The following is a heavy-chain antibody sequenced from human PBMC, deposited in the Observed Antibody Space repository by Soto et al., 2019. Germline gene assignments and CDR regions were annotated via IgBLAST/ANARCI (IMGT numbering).Heavy chain of an antibody. J-gene: IGHJ4*02. V-gene: IGHV4-30-4*01. D-gene: IGHD6-19*01. CDR2: IYYSGST. CDR3: ARVSRYSSGWYFDY. Sequence: PSETLSLTCTVSGGSISSGDYYWSWIRQPPGKGLEWIGYIYYSGSTYYNPSLKSRVTISVDTSKNQFSLKLSSVTAADTAVYYCARVSRYSSGWYFDYWGQGTLVTVS. CDR1: GGSISSGDYY.